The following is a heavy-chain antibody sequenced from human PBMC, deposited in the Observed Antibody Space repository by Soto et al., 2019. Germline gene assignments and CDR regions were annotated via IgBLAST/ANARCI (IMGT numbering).Heavy chain of an antibody. CDR3: ARETKRLRSGRLDP. CDR2: INPDSGDT. J-gene: IGHJ5*02. Sequence: QVQLVQSGAEVKRPGASVKVSCKASGYTFTDRYMHWVRQAPGQGLEWMGFINPDSGDTNYAHKFQGRVTMTRDTSISTAYMELSRMRSDDTAVYYCARETKRLRSGRLDPWGQGTLVTVSS. CDR1: GYTFTDRY. D-gene: IGHD5-12*01. V-gene: IGHV1-2*07.